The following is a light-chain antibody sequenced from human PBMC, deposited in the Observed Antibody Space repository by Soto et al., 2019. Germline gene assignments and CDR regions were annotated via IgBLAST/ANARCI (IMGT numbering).Light chain of an antibody. CDR1: QRVISSY. CDR2: GAS. Sequence: EVVLKQSRGTPCLCPREVGHVSXVTSQRVISSYLAWYQQKPGQAPRLLIYGASKRATGIPDRFSGSGSGTDFALTISRLEPEDVAVYYCQQYVTAPWTFGEGTKVDIK. CDR3: QQYVTAPWT. V-gene: IGKV3-20*01. J-gene: IGKJ1*01.